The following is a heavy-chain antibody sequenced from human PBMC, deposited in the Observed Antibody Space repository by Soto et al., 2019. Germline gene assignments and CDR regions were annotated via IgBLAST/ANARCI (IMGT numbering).Heavy chain of an antibody. CDR3: ARRVRLAARPYWYFDL. Sequence: EVQLVQSGAEVKKPGESLKISCKGSGYSFTSYWIGWVRQMPGKGLEWMGIIYPGDSDTRYSPSFQGQVTISADKSISTAYLQWSSLKASDTAMYYCARRVRLAARPYWYFDLWGRGTLVTVSS. CDR1: GYSFTSYW. D-gene: IGHD6-6*01. V-gene: IGHV5-51*01. CDR2: IYPGDSDT. J-gene: IGHJ2*01.